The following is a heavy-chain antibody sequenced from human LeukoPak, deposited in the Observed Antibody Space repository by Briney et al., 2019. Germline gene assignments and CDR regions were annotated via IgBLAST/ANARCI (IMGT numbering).Heavy chain of an antibody. Sequence: PSETLSLTCAVYGGSFSGYYWSWIRQPPGKGLEWIGEINHSGSTNYNPSLKSRVTISVDTPKNQFSLKLSSVTAADTAVYYCARGRYSSGIDYWGQGTLVTVSS. CDR3: ARGRYSSGIDY. CDR1: GGSFSGYY. D-gene: IGHD6-19*01. J-gene: IGHJ4*02. CDR2: INHSGST. V-gene: IGHV4-34*01.